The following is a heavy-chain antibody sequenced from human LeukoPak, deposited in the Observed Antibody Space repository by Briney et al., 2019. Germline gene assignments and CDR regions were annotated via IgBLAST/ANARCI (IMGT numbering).Heavy chain of an antibody. CDR1: GFTFSSYG. CDR3: ARDFTGYSDI. CDR2: IRYDGSNK. V-gene: IGHV3-30*02. D-gene: IGHD5-12*01. Sequence: GGSLRLSCAASGFTFSSYGMHWVRQAPGKGLEWVAFIRYDGSNKYYADSVKGRFTISRDNSKNTLYLQMNSLRAEDTAVYYCARDFTGYSDIWGQEPWSPSPQ. J-gene: IGHJ4*01.